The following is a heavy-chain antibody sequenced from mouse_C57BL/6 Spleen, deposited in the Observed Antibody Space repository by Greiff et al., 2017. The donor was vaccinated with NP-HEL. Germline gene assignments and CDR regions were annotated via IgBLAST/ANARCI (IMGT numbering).Heavy chain of an antibody. Sequence: VQLQQSGPELVKPGASVKISCKASGYSFTSYYIHWVKQRPGQGLEWIGWIYPGSGNTKYNEKFKGKATLTADTSSSTAYMQLSSLTSEDSAVYYCAREGLRRDFDYWGQGTTLTVSS. CDR1: GYSFTSYY. J-gene: IGHJ2*01. CDR2: IYPGSGNT. CDR3: AREGLRRDFDY. D-gene: IGHD2-2*01. V-gene: IGHV1-66*01.